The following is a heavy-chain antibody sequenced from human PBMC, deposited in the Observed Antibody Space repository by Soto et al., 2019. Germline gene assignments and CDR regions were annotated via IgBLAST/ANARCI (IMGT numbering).Heavy chain of an antibody. CDR3: ASGFPGSSGYYVFDY. J-gene: IGHJ4*02. CDR2: IIPIFGAA. D-gene: IGHD3-22*01. V-gene: IGHV1-69*06. Sequence: SVKVSCKASGGTFSSYAISWVRQAPGQGLEWMGGIIPIFGAANYAQKFQGRVTITADKSTSTAYMELSSLRSEDTAVYYCASGFPGSSGYYVFDYWGQGTLVTVSS. CDR1: GGTFSSYA.